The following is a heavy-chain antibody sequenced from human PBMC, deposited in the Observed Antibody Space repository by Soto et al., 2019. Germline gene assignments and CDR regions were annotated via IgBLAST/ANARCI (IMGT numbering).Heavy chain of an antibody. Sequence: GESLPISAQFAADGIIYHLIVWMIPLPGKGLEWMGIIYPGDSDTRYSPSFQGQVTISADQSLSSVYLQWTSLKASDTGMYYFVRRHGGTYSEPYNCLDICGQGPLVT. CDR1: ADGIIYHL. V-gene: IGHV5-51*01. J-gene: IGHJ5*02. CDR2: IYPGDSDT. CDR3: VRRHGGTYSEPYNCLDI. D-gene: IGHD1-26*01.